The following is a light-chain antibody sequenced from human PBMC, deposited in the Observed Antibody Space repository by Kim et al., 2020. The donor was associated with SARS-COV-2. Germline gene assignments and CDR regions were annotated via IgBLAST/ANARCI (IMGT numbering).Light chain of an antibody. CDR3: MQGTHWRT. J-gene: IGKJ1*01. CDR1: QSLVHSDGNTY. CDR2: KVS. V-gene: IGKV2-30*02. Sequence: DVVMTQSPLSLPVTLGQPASISCRSSQSLVHSDGNTYLNWFQQRPGQSPRRLIYKVSNRDSGVPDRFSGRGSGTDFTLKISRVEAEDVGVYYCMQGTHWRTFGQGTKVDIK.